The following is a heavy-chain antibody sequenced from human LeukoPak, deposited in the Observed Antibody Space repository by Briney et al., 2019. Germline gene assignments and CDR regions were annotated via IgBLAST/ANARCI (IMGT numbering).Heavy chain of an antibody. V-gene: IGHV4-4*07. CDR2: IYTSGTI. D-gene: IGHD3-16*02. Sequence: PSETLSLTCTVSGGSISSYFWTWIRQPAGRGLEWIGRIYTSGTINYNPSLKSRVTISVDKSKNQFYPKLSSVTAADTAVYYCATVSRADAFDIWGQGTMVTVSS. J-gene: IGHJ3*02. CDR3: ATVSRADAFDI. CDR1: GGSISSYF.